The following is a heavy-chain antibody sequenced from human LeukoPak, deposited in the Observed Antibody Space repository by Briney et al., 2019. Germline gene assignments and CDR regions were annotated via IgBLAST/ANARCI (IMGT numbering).Heavy chain of an antibody. Sequence: PGGSLRLSCAASGFTFSDYYMTWIRQAPGKGLEWFSYISSSGSTIYYADSVKGRFTISRDNAKNSLYLQMNSLRAEDTAVYYCAKGFKGTRWNGFDPWGQGTLVTVSS. D-gene: IGHD4-23*01. V-gene: IGHV3-11*01. CDR1: GFTFSDYY. J-gene: IGHJ5*02. CDR2: ISSSGSTI. CDR3: AKGFKGTRWNGFDP.